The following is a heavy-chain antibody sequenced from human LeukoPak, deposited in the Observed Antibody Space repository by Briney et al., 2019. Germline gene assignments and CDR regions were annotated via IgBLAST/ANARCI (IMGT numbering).Heavy chain of an antibody. CDR3: ASPFLGYCSGGSCPKTYYYYGMDV. D-gene: IGHD2-15*01. CDR2: IYYSGST. J-gene: IGHJ6*02. Sequence: SETLSLTCTVSGGSISSSSYYWGWIRQPPGKGLEWIGSIYYSGSTYYNPYLKSRVTISVDTSKNQFSLKLSSVTAADTAAYYCASPFLGYCSGGSCPKTYYYYGMDVWGQGTTVTVSS. CDR1: GGSISSSSYY. V-gene: IGHV4-39*01.